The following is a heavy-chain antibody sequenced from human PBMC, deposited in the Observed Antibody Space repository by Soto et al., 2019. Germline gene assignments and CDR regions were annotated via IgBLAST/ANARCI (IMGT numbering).Heavy chain of an antibody. CDR2: VNHSGTT. CDR3: ARELDYYTSGNDLGV. Sequence: QVQLQQWGAGLLKPSETLSLTCVVYDESFSGYYWSWIRQPPGKGLEWIGEVNHSGTTNYNPSLKSRVTISVDTSKNQFSLQLSSVTAADTAVYYCARELDYYTSGNDLGVWGQGTTVTVSS. D-gene: IGHD3-10*01. V-gene: IGHV4-34*01. J-gene: IGHJ6*02. CDR1: DESFSGYY.